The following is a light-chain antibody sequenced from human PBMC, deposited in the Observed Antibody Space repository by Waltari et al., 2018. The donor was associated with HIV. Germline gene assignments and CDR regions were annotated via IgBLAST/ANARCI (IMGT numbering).Light chain of an antibody. CDR2: TAT. CDR3: QQSYTSPT. Sequence: EIQMTKAQSSRSASQGDRGPIACRASQNINTYLNWYQQKPGKAPRALISTATTLHSGVPSRFSGSGSGTDFTLTITDLQPEDFATYFCQQSYTSPTFGPGTTVDLK. J-gene: IGKJ3*01. V-gene: IGKV1-39*01. CDR1: QNINTY.